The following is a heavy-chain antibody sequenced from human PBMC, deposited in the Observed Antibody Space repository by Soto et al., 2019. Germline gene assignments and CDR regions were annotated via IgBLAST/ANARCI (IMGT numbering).Heavy chain of an antibody. Sequence: EVQLVESGGGLVKPGGSLRLSCAASGFTFNNAWMSWVRQAPGKGLEWVGRIKSKNDGETTDYAAPVKGRFTISRDDSKNTLYLQVNSQKTEDTACYYCATDVPPQGGGEFDYWGQGALVTVSS. J-gene: IGHJ4*02. V-gene: IGHV3-15*07. CDR2: IKSKNDGETT. CDR1: GFTFNNAW. CDR3: ATDVPPQGGGEFDY.